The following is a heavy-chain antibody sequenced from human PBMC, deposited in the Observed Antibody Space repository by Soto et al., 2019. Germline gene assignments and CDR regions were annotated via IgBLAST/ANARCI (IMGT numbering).Heavy chain of an antibody. D-gene: IGHD3-3*01. J-gene: IGHJ6*02. Sequence: SVKVSCKASGGTFSSYAISWVRQAPGQGLEWMGGIIPIFGTANYAQKFQGRVTITADESTSTAYMELSSLRSEDTAVYYCARVSNTIFGVVRGYYYYGMDVWGQGTTVTVSS. CDR2: IIPIFGTA. CDR1: GGTFSSYA. CDR3: ARVSNTIFGVVRGYYYYGMDV. V-gene: IGHV1-69*13.